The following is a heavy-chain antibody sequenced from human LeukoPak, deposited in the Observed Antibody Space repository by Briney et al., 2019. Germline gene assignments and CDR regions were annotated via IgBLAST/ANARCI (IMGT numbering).Heavy chain of an antibody. CDR2: IYYSGST. Sequence: PSETLSLTCTVSGGSISSSSYYWGWIRQPPGKGLEWIGSIYYSGSTYYNPSLKSRVTISVDTSKNQFSLKLSSVTAADTAVYYCARDQRLWFGELLSNAFDIWGQGTMVTVSS. CDR3: ARDQRLWFGELLSNAFDI. J-gene: IGHJ3*02. D-gene: IGHD3-10*01. V-gene: IGHV4-39*07. CDR1: GGSISSSSYY.